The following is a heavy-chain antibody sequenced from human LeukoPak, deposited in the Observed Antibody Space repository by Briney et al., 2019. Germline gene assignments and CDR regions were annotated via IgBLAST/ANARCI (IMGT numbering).Heavy chain of an antibody. J-gene: IGHJ4*02. CDR3: ARDYSGYLPPR. D-gene: IGHD5-12*01. CDR2: INSDGSST. CDR1: GFTFSSYW. Sequence: PGGSLRLSCAASGFTFSSYWMHWVRHAPGKGLVWVSRINSDGSSTSYADSVKGRFTISRDNAKNTLYLQMNSLRAEDTAVYYCARDYSGYLPPRWGQGTLVTVSS. V-gene: IGHV3-74*01.